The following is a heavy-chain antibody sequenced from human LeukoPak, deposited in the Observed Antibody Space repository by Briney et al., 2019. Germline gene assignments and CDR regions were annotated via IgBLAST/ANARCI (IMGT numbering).Heavy chain of an antibody. J-gene: IGHJ4*02. CDR1: GYSFTGYY. Sequence: ASVNVSCKTSGYSFTGYYMHWVRQAPGQGLEWMGWINPKHGGTNYPHKFQGRVTMTTDTSVGTAYMELSSLASDDTAVYYCARRGAYFDYWGQRALVTVSS. CDR3: ARRGAYFDY. V-gene: IGHV1-2*02. CDR2: INPKHGGT.